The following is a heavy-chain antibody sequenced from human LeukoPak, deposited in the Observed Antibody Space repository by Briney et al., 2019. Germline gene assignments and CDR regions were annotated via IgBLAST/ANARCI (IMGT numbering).Heavy chain of an antibody. Sequence: GSLRLSCAASGFTFRSYARHWVRQAPGKGLEWVAVISDDGSRQHYADFLEGRFTITRDNSKNTVSLQMSSLTSEDTAVYFCAREQPGDGWSGFDYWGQGTLVTVSS. J-gene: IGHJ4*02. CDR3: AREQPGDGWSGFDY. CDR2: ISDDGSRQ. V-gene: IGHV3-30*15. CDR1: GFTFRSYA. D-gene: IGHD6-19*01.